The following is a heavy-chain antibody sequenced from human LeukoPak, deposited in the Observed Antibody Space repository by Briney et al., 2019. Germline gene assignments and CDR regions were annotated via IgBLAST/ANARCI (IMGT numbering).Heavy chain of an antibody. J-gene: IGHJ4*02. CDR2: IYTSGST. Sequence: SETLSLTCTVSGVSISSYYWSWIRQPAGKGLEWIGRIYTSGSTNYNPSLKSRVTMSVDTSKNQFSLKLSSVTAADTAVYYCASGLVTMVRGVAYYFDYWGQGTLVTVSS. V-gene: IGHV4-4*07. CDR1: GVSISSYY. D-gene: IGHD3-10*01. CDR3: ASGLVTMVRGVAYYFDY.